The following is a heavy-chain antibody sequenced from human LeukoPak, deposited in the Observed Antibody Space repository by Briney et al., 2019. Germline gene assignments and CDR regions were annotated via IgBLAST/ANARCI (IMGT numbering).Heavy chain of an antibody. D-gene: IGHD3-10*01. CDR3: ARHGPALLWFGELHYYYGMDV. CDR1: GGSISSYY. J-gene: IGHJ6*02. CDR2: IYYSGST. Sequence: SETLSLTCTVSGGSISSYYWSWIRQPPGKGLEWIGYIYYSGSTNYNPSLKSRVTISVDTSKTQFSLKLSSVTAADTAVYYCARHGPALLWFGELHYYYGMDVWGQGTTVTVSS. V-gene: IGHV4-59*08.